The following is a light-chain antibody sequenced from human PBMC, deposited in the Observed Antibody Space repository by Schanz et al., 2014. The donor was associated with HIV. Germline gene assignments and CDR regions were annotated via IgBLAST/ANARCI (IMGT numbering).Light chain of an antibody. CDR3: QSYDHSLWT. J-gene: IGKJ1*01. CDR2: GAS. Sequence: EIVLTQSPGTLSVSPGERATLSCRASQSLSNDLPWYQQKPGQAPRLLIYGASTRATGIPDRFSGSESGTDFTLTINRLEPEEFAVYYCQSYDHSLWTFGQGTKVEIK. V-gene: IGKV3-20*01. CDR1: QSLSND.